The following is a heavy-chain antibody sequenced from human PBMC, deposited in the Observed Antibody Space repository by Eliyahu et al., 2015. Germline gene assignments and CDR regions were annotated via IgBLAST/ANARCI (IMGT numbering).Heavy chain of an antibody. CDR1: GYXXPXYX. CDR2: XNPNTGGA. CDR3: AKGDSGYDWGGVDY. J-gene: IGHJ4*02. D-gene: IGHD5-12*01. V-gene: IGHV1-2*02. Sequence: QVQLVXSGAEVKQPGASVKVXCXASGYXXPXYXMPGVRQAPGQGLEWMGWXNPNTGGANYLQKFQGRVTMTRDTSVNTAYMDLTSLTSDDTATYYCAKGDSGYDWGGVDYWGQGTLVTVSS.